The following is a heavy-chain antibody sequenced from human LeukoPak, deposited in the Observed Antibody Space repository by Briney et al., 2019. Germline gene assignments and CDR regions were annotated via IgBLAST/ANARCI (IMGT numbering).Heavy chain of an antibody. J-gene: IGHJ4*02. D-gene: IGHD1-26*01. V-gene: IGHV3-53*01. CDR1: GFTVSSTY. Sequence: GGSLRLSCAASGFTVSSTYMSWVRQAPGKGLEWVSVIYSGGNIYYIESVKGRFTISRDTSKNTLYLQMNSLRAEDTAVYYCARQTVTGATYFENWGQGDLVTVSS. CDR3: ARQTVTGATYFEN. CDR2: IYSGGNI.